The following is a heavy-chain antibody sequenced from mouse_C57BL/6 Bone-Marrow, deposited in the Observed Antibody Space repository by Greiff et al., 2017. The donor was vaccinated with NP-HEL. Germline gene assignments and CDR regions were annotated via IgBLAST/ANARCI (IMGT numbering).Heavy chain of an antibody. CDR3: ARNREGYGNYVWYFDV. CDR2: IWSGGST. CDR1: GFSLTSYG. Sequence: QVQLKESGPGLVQPSQSLSITCTVSGFSLTSYGVHWVRQSPGKGLEWLGVIWSGGSTDYNAAFISRLSISKDNSKSQVFFKMNSLQADDTAIYYCARNREGYGNYVWYFDVWGTGTTVTVSS. J-gene: IGHJ1*03. V-gene: IGHV2-2*01. D-gene: IGHD2-1*01.